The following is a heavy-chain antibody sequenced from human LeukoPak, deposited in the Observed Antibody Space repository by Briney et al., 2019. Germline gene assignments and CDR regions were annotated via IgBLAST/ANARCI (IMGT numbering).Heavy chain of an antibody. CDR1: GFTFSSYG. D-gene: IGHD1-26*01. CDR3: SRAVRVGATSFGDY. J-gene: IGHJ4*02. V-gene: IGHV3-30*02. CDR2: IRYDGSNK. Sequence: PGGSLRLSCAASGFTFSSYGMHWVRQAPGKGLEWVAFIRYDGSNKYYADSVKGRFTISRDNSKNTLYLQMNSLRAEDTAVYYCSRAVRVGATSFGDYWGQGTLVTVSS.